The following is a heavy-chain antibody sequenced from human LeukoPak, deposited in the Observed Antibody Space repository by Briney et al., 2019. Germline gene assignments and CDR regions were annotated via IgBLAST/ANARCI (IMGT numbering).Heavy chain of an antibody. CDR3: AKDIDCSGGSCYTWGYYGMDV. CDR2: ISYDGSNK. CDR1: GFTFSSYG. Sequence: GGSLRLSCAASGFTFSSYGMHWVRQAPGKGLEWVAVISYDGSNKYYADSVKGRFTISRDNSTNTLYLQMNSLRAEDTAVYYCAKDIDCSGGSCYTWGYYGMDVWGKGTTVTVSS. V-gene: IGHV3-30*18. J-gene: IGHJ6*04. D-gene: IGHD2-15*01.